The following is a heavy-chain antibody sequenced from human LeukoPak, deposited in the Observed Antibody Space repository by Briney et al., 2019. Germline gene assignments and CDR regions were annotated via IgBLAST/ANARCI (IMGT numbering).Heavy chain of an antibody. D-gene: IGHD3-22*01. CDR2: INPNSGGT. J-gene: IGHJ4*02. CDR3: ASAGYYYDSSGYYYVGVDY. CDR1: GYTFTGYY. V-gene: IGHV1-2*06. Sequence: GASVKVSCKASGYTFTGYYMHWVRQAPGQGLEWMGRINPNSGGTNYAQKFQGRVTMTRDTSISTAYMELSRLRSDDTAVYYCASAGYYYDSSGYYYVGVDYWGQGTLVTVSS.